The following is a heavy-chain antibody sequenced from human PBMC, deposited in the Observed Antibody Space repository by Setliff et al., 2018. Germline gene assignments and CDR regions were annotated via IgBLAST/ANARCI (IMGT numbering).Heavy chain of an antibody. CDR3: ARRGTSSSWFQGYFDY. CDR1: GGSISSSSYY. Sequence: PSETLSLTCTVSGGSISSSSYYWGWIRQPPGKGLEWIGSIYYSGSTYYNPSLKSRVTISVDTSKNQFSLKLSSVTAADTAVYYCARRGTSSSWFQGYFDYWGQGTLVTVS. D-gene: IGHD6-13*01. V-gene: IGHV4-39*01. CDR2: IYYSGST. J-gene: IGHJ4*02.